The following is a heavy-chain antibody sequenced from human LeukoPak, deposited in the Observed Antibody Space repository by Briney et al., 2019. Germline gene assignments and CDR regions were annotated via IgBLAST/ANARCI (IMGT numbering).Heavy chain of an antibody. J-gene: IGHJ4*02. CDR1: GGSISSGGYY. CDR2: VYYSGSP. Sequence: SQTLSLTCTVSGGSISSGGYYWSWIRQHPGKGLEWIGYVYYSGSPYYNPSLKSRVTISVDTSKNQFSLKLSSVTAADTAVYYCARHGTYENFDYWGQGTLVTVSS. V-gene: IGHV4-31*03. D-gene: IGHD3-3*01. CDR3: ARHGTYENFDY.